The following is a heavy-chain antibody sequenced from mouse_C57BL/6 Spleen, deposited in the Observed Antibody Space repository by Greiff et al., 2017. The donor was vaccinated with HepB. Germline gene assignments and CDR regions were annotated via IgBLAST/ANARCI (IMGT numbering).Heavy chain of an antibody. D-gene: IGHD1-1*01. Sequence: VQLVESGAELVRPGASVTLSCKASGYTFTDYEMHWVKQTPVHGLEWIGAIDPETGGTAYNQKFKGKAILTADKSSSTAYMELRSLTSEDSAVYYCTDYYGSSYWGQGTTLTVSS. CDR1: GYTFTDYE. CDR2: IDPETGGT. V-gene: IGHV1-15*01. J-gene: IGHJ2*01. CDR3: TDYYGSSY.